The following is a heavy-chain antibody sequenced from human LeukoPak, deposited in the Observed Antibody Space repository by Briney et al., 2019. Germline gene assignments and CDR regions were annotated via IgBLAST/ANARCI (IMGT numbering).Heavy chain of an antibody. CDR1: GYTFTSYA. D-gene: IGHD6-13*01. V-gene: IGHV7-4-1*02. Sequence: ASVKVSCKASGYTFTSYAMNWVRQAPGQGLEWMGWINTNTGNPTYAQGFTGRFVFSLDTSVSTAYLQISSLKAEDTAVYYCAREGIAALPHYPDYWGQGTLVTVSS. J-gene: IGHJ4*02. CDR3: AREGIAALPHYPDY. CDR2: INTNTGNP.